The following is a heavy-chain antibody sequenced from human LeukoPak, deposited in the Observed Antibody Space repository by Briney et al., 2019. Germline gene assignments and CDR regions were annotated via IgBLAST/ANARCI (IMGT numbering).Heavy chain of an antibody. V-gene: IGHV4-4*07. CDR1: GGSISSDY. CDR3: ARDVYCSGGSCLSTRSYFDP. CDR2: IYTRGGT. J-gene: IGHJ5*02. D-gene: IGHD2-15*01. Sequence: SESLSLTCTVTGGSISSDYWSWIRQPAGKGLEWIGRIYTRGGTNYNPSLKSRVTMPADTSKNQFSLTLSSVAAADTAVYYCARDVYCSGGSCLSTRSYFDPGGEGTLVTLSS.